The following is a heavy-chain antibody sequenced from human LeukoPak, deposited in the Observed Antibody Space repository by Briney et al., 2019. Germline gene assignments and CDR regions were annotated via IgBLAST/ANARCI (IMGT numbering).Heavy chain of an antibody. CDR2: IRSDGNNE. CDR3: AKRMTTEAKHYFDD. Sequence: GGSLRLSCAASGFTFSNYGMHWVRQAPGKGLEWVAFIRSDGNNEYYADSVKGRFTISRDNSKNTLNLQMNSLRAEDTAVYYCAKRMTTEAKHYFDDWGQGTLVTVSS. D-gene: IGHD4-17*01. CDR1: GFTFSNYG. V-gene: IGHV3-30*02. J-gene: IGHJ4*02.